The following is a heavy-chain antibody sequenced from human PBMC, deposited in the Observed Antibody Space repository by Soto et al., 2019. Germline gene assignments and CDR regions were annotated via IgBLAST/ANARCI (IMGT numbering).Heavy chain of an antibody. J-gene: IGHJ4*02. Sequence: QVQLVESGGGVVQPGRSLRLSCAASGFTFSSYGMHWVRQAPGKGLEWVAVIWYDGSNKYYADSVKGRFTISRDNSKNTLYLQMNSLRAEDTAVYYCARDNYYDSSCYYGYWGQGTLVTVSS. CDR3: ARDNYYDSSCYYGY. CDR2: IWYDGSNK. V-gene: IGHV3-33*01. D-gene: IGHD3-22*01. CDR1: GFTFSSYG.